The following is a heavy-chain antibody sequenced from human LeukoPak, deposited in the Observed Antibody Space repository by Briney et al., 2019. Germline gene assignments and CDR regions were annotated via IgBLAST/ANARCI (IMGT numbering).Heavy chain of an antibody. J-gene: IGHJ4*02. D-gene: IGHD3-10*01. V-gene: IGHV3-21*01. CDR1: GFTCSSYS. Sequence: GTLSLTCSASGFTCSSYSRNWLRQAPGKGREWSSSISSSSSYIYYADSVKGRFTSSRDNAKNSLYLQMNSLRAEDTAVYYCARDYYCGSGSYFDYWGQGTLVTVSS. CDR2: ISSSSSYI. CDR3: ARDYYCGSGSYFDY.